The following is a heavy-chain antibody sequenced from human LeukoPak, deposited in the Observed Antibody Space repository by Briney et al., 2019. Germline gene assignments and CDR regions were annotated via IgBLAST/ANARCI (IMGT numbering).Heavy chain of an antibody. D-gene: IGHD3-10*01. CDR1: GVTLINHS. J-gene: IGHJ4*02. CDR3: ARPYGSGNYINLGLDF. CDR2: TVPVFATT. V-gene: IGHV1-69*15. Sequence: SVKVSCKASGVTLINHSIHWVRQAPGKGLEWVGRTVPVFATTAYAQKFQGRVTITADESTSTVHMELSGLTSEDTAVYYCARPYGSGNYINLGLDFWGQGTLVTVSA.